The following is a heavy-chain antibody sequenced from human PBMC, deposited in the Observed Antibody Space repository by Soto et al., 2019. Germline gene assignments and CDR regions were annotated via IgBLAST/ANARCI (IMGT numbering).Heavy chain of an antibody. Sequence: HVQLQESGPGLVKPSGTLSLTCAVSGGSINSSNWWTWVRQPPGKGLEWIGNIYHSGNTNYNPSLKTPLSRSVDKSKNQFSLRLSSVTAADTAIYYCAREGPATIAADLSWFDPWGQGTLVTVSS. J-gene: IGHJ5*02. D-gene: IGHD6-13*01. V-gene: IGHV4-4*02. CDR1: GGSINSSNW. CDR3: AREGPATIAADLSWFDP. CDR2: IYHSGNT.